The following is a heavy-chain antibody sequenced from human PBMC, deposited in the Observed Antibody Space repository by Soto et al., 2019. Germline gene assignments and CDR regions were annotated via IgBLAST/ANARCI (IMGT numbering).Heavy chain of an antibody. CDR2: IYHSGST. J-gene: IGHJ5*02. D-gene: IGHD6-19*01. CDR3: ARSDMWLNWLGR. Sequence: SETLSLTCAVSGSSISSGSYSWSWIRHPPGNGLEWIGYIYHSGSTYYNPSLKSRVTISVDRSKNQLSLKLSSVTAADTAVTYCARSDMWLNWLGRRGQGTLVAVSS. V-gene: IGHV4-30-2*01. CDR1: GSSISSGSYS.